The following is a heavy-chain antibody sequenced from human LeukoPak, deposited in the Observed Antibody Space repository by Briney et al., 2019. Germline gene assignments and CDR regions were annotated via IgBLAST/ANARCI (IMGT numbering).Heavy chain of an antibody. J-gene: IGHJ6*02. D-gene: IGHD2-15*01. Sequence: SETLSLTCTVSGGSFGSYYWSWIRQPAGKGLEWIGRIYTSGSTNYNPSLKSRVTMSVDTSKNQFSLKLSSVTAADTAVYYCARVAEAPYYYYGMDVWGQGTTVTVSS. V-gene: IGHV4-4*07. CDR1: GGSFGSYY. CDR2: IYTSGST. CDR3: ARVAEAPYYYYGMDV.